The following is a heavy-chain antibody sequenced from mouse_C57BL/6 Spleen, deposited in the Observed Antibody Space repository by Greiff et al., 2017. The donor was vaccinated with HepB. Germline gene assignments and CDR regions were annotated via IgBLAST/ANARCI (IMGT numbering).Heavy chain of an antibody. Sequence: EVQLQESGGDLVKPGGSLKLSCAASGFTFSSYGMSWVRQTPDKRLEWVATISSGGSYTYYPDSVKGRFTISRDNAKNTLYLQMSSLKSEDTAMYYCARHVSTMVTTFYYYAMDYWGQGTSVTVSS. CDR1: GFTFSSYG. V-gene: IGHV5-6*01. D-gene: IGHD2-1*01. CDR3: ARHVSTMVTTFYYYAMDY. J-gene: IGHJ4*01. CDR2: ISSGGSYT.